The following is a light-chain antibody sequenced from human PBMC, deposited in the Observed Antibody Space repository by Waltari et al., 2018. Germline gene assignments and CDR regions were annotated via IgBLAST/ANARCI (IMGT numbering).Light chain of an antibody. CDR1: QDINNF. J-gene: IGKJ5*01. CDR2: DAS. CDR3: EQHDNLPIT. V-gene: IGKV1-33*01. Sequence: DIQMTQSPSSLSASVGDRVTITCQASQDINNFLNWYQQKPGKAPKLVIYDASNLETGVPSTFSGGGSGTYYTFTITSLQPEDIATYYCEQHDNLPITFGQGTRLEI.